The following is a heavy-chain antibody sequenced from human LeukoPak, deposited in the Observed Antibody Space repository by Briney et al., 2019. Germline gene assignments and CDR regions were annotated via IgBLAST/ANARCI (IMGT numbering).Heavy chain of an antibody. CDR2: IYYSGST. CDR3: ARDGSYGGDYFDY. CDR1: GGSISSYY. J-gene: IGHJ4*02. D-gene: IGHD4-23*01. Sequence: SETLSLTCTVSGGSISSYYWSWIRQPPGKGLEWIGYIYYSGSTNYNPYLKSRVTISVDTSKNQFSLKLSSVTAADTAVYYCARDGSYGGDYFDYWGQGTLVTVSS. V-gene: IGHV4-59*01.